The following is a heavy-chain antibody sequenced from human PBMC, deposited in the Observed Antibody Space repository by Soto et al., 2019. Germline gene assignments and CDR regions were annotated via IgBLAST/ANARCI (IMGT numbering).Heavy chain of an antibody. CDR3: ARPDNDHVWGNYSSIYYFVY. D-gene: IGHD3-16*02. V-gene: IGHV1-18*01. CDR1: GYTFVNYG. Sequence: QVQLVQSGSEVKKPGASVKVSCKASGYTFVNYGISWVRQAPGEGLEWMGWISAHNGNANYAQHLQGRVTMTTDTSTSTAYMELRSLRSDDTAVYYCARPDNDHVWGNYSSIYYFVYWGQGTLVTVSS. J-gene: IGHJ4*02. CDR2: ISAHNGNA.